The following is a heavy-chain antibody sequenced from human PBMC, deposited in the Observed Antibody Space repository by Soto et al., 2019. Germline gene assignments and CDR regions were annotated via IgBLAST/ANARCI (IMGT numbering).Heavy chain of an antibody. CDR3: AKAPASGHGSLNY. J-gene: IGHJ4*02. Sequence: PGGSLRLSCAASGFTFNIYAMHWVRQAPDKGLEGVALISYDGSNQYYADSVKGRFTISRDNSKNTLFLQMNSLRADDTAVYYCAKAPASGHGSLNYWGQGTLVTVSS. D-gene: IGHD2-2*01. CDR1: GFTFNIYA. V-gene: IGHV3-30*18. CDR2: ISYDGSNQ.